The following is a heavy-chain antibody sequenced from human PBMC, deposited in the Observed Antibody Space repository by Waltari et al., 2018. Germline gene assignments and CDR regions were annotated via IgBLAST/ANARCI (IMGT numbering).Heavy chain of an antibody. CDR2: IYSGGST. D-gene: IGHD2-15*01. V-gene: IGHV3-53*01. CDR1: GFTVSSNY. Sequence: EVQLVESGGGLIQPGGSLRLSCAASGFTVSSNYMSWVRQAPGKGLEWVSVIYSGGSTYYADSVKGRFTISRDNSKNTLYLQMNSLRAEDTAVYYCARVVVAATNWFDPWGQGTLVTVSS. CDR3: ARVVVAATNWFDP. J-gene: IGHJ5*02.